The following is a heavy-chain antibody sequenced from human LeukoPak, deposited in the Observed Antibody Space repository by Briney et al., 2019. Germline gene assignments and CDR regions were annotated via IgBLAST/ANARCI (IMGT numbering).Heavy chain of an antibody. Sequence: GRSLRLSCAASGFTFSSYAMHWVRQAPGKGLEWVAVISYDGSNKYYADSVKGRFTISRDNSKNTLYLQMNSLRAEDTAVYYCARDCSGGSCYSALDYWGQGTLVTVSS. CDR2: ISYDGSNK. V-gene: IGHV3-30-3*01. D-gene: IGHD2-15*01. J-gene: IGHJ4*02. CDR3: ARDCSGGSCYSALDY. CDR1: GFTFSSYA.